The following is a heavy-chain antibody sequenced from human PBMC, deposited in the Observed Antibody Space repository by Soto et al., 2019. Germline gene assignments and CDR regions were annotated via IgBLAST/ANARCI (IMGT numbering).Heavy chain of an antibody. J-gene: IGHJ4*02. V-gene: IGHV2-5*02. CDR1: GFSLSTGGVG. D-gene: IGHD3-22*01. CDR3: AHRQSYYFDSSGYYPYFDY. CDR2: IYWDNDK. Sequence: QITLKESGPTLVKPTQTLTLTCTFSGFSLSTGGVGVGWIRQPPGKALEWLALIYWDNDKRYSPSLKSRLTVTKATSKDHVGLTMTNMHPVVTATSYCAHRQSYYFDSSGYYPYFDYWGQGTLVTVSS.